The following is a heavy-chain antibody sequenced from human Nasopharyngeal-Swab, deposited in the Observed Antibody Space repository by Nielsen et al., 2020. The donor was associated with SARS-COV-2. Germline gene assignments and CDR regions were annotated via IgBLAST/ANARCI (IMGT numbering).Heavy chain of an antibody. CDR1: GFTFSSYA. Sequence: GESLKISCAASGFTFSSYAMHWVCQAPGKGLEWVAVISYDGSNKYYADSVKGRFTISRDNSKNTLYLQMNSLRAEDTAVYYCARDQLGDTAMVTLDYWGQGTLVTVSS. CDR2: ISYDGSNK. CDR3: ARDQLGDTAMVTLDY. J-gene: IGHJ4*02. V-gene: IGHV3-30*04. D-gene: IGHD5-18*01.